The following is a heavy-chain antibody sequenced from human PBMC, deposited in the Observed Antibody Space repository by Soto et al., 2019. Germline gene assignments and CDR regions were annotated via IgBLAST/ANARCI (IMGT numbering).Heavy chain of an antibody. V-gene: IGHV1-69*12. CDR3: ASGIQLWLRRINNGYSG. J-gene: IGHJ4*02. Sequence: QVQLVQSGAEVKKPESSVKVSCKAPGGTFSTYAISCVRQAPGQGLEWMGGIIPMFGTANYAQRFQDRVTSTADESTNTVYMELRSLRAEDTAVYFCASGIQLWLRRINNGYSGWGQGTLVTVSS. D-gene: IGHD5-18*01. CDR2: IIPMFGTA. CDR1: GGTFSTYA.